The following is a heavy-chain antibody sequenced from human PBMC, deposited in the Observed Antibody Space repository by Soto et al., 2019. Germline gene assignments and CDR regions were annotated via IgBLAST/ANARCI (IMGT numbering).Heavy chain of an antibody. D-gene: IGHD2-15*01. Sequence: GASVKVSCKASGYTFTSYGISWVRQAPGQGLEWMGWISAYNGNTNYAEKLQGRVTMTTDTSTSTAYMKQRSLRSDDTAVYYCAKDGGREGYFGNWFDPWGQGTLVTVSS. CDR1: GYTFTSYG. CDR2: ISAYNGNT. CDR3: AKDGGREGYFGNWFDP. V-gene: IGHV1-18*01. J-gene: IGHJ5*02.